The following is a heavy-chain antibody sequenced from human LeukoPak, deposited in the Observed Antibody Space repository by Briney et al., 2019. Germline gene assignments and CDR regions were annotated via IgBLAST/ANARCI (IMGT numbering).Heavy chain of an antibody. D-gene: IGHD3-10*01. Sequence: SETLSLTCAVYGGSFSGYYWSWIRQPPGKGLEWIGEINHSGSTNYNPSLKSRVTISVDTPKNQFSLKLSSVTAADTAVYYCARGLGGSGSYYNDYWGQGTLVTVSS. V-gene: IGHV4-34*01. J-gene: IGHJ4*02. CDR3: ARGLGGSGSYYNDY. CDR2: INHSGST. CDR1: GGSFSGYY.